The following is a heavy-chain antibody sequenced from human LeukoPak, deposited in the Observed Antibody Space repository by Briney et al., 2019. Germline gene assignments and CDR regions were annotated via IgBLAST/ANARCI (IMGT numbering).Heavy chain of an antibody. CDR3: AKGTSWFGED. D-gene: IGHD3-10*01. CDR1: GFTFSTYA. V-gene: IGHV3-23*01. J-gene: IGHJ4*02. CDR2: VTSVGRWT. Sequence: PGGSLRLSCAAAGFTFSTYAMTSVRQAPGKGLEWVAAVTSVGRWTNYADSVKGRVTVSRDNSKDTLFMQMRSLRAEDTAVYYCAKGTSWFGEDWGLGTLVTVSS.